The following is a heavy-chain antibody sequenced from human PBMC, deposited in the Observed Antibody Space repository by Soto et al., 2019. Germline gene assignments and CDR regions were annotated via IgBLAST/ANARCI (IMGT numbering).Heavy chain of an antibody. CDR2: ISGSGGST. J-gene: IGHJ4*02. CDR1: GFSFSSYA. V-gene: IGHV3-23*01. CDR3: AKDVQHPGPPRCFDY. Sequence: HWGCLRLSCAACGFSFSSYAMIWVRQAPGRGLEWVSAISGSGGSTYYADSVKGRFTISRDNSKNTLYLQMNSLRAEDTAVYYCAKDVQHPGPPRCFDYWGQGTLVTVSS. D-gene: IGHD5-18*01.